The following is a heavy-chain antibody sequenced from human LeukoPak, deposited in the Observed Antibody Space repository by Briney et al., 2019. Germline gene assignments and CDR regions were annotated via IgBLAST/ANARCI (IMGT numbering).Heavy chain of an antibody. CDR3: ARAALGIGDY. D-gene: IGHD7-27*01. CDR1: GFTVSTNY. Sequence: TGGSLRLSCAASGFTVSTNYMSWVRQAPGKGLEWVSLIYTDGTTYYADSVKGRFTISRDKSKNTLHLQMNGLRADDTAVYYCARAALGIGDYWGQGTLVTVSS. CDR2: IYTDGTT. V-gene: IGHV3-66*01. J-gene: IGHJ4*02.